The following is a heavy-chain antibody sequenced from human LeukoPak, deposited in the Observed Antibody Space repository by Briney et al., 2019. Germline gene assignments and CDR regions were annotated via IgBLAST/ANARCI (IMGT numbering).Heavy chain of an antibody. CDR3: ARMTDGDWFDP. D-gene: IGHD3-10*01. CDR2: IIPIFGTA. J-gene: IGHJ5*02. CDR1: GGTFSSYA. V-gene: IGHV1-69*05. Sequence: SVKVSCKASGGTFSSYAISWVRQAPGQGLEWMGGIIPIFGTANYAQKFQGRVTMTRDMSTSTVYMELSSLRSEDTAVYYCARMTDGDWFDPWGQGTLVTVSS.